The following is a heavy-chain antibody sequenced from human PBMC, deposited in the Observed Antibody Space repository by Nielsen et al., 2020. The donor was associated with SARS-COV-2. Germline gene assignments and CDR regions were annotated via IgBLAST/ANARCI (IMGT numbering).Heavy chain of an antibody. CDR1: GFTFSSYG. CDR2: IWYDGSNK. CDR3: AGHNYYYYGMDV. J-gene: IGHJ6*02. Sequence: GGSLRLSCAASGFTFSSYGMHWVRQAPGKGLEWVAVIWYDGSNKYYAGSVKGRFTISRDNSKNTLYLQMNSLRAEDTAVYYCAGHNYYYYGMDVWGQGTTVTVSS. V-gene: IGHV3-33*01.